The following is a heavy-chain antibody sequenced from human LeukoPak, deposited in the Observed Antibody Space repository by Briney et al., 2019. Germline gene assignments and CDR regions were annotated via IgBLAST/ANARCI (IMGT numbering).Heavy chain of an antibody. J-gene: IGHJ1*01. CDR2: ISGSGGST. Sequence: GGSLRLSCAASGFTFSSYAMSWVRQAPGKGLEWVSAISGSGGSTYYADSVKGRLTISRDNSKNTLYLQMNSLRAEDTAVYYCAKDEQQLVHPEYFQHWAQGTLVTVSS. CDR3: AKDEQQLVHPEYFQH. D-gene: IGHD6-13*01. V-gene: IGHV3-23*01. CDR1: GFTFSSYA.